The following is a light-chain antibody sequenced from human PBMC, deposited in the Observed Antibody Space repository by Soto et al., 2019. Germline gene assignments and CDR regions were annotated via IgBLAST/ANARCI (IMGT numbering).Light chain of an antibody. J-gene: IGKJ1*01. Sequence: EIVMTQSPATLSVSPGERATLSCRASQSVSSNLAWYQQKPGQAPRLLIYGASTRATGIPARFSGSGSGTEFTLPISSLQSEDFAVYYCQQYNNWPRTCGQGTKVEIK. CDR2: GAS. CDR3: QQYNNWPRT. CDR1: QSVSSN. V-gene: IGKV3-15*01.